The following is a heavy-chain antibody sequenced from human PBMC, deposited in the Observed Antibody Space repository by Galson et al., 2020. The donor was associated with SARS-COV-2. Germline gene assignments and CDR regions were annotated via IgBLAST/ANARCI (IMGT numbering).Heavy chain of an antibody. CDR3: ARVILGLEAFDI. V-gene: IGHV6-1*01. J-gene: IGHJ3*02. Sequence: ETSETLSLTCDIFGDSVFSNSAAWSWIRQSPSRGLEWLGRTYYRSKWYNDYAVSVKSRISISPDTSKNQFSLQLNSVTPEDTAVYYCARVILGLEAFDIWGQGTMITVSS. CDR1: GDSVFSNSAA. CDR2: TYYRSKWYN. D-gene: IGHD3-16*01.